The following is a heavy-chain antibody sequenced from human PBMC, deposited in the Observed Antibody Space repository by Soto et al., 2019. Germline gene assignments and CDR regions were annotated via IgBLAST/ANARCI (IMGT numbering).Heavy chain of an antibody. CDR2: IIPLFGTT. J-gene: IGHJ6*02. D-gene: IGHD3-10*01. CDR1: GDTFKNCV. CDR3: AAELGFGKLSVV. Sequence: QVQVVQSGVEVRRPGSSVKVSCKASGDTFKNCVISWVRQAPGQGLEWMGGIIPLFGTTDFAQRFQGRLTITPDESTTTAYMELSRLRSEDTATYYWAAELGFGKLSVVWCQGTTVIVSS. V-gene: IGHV1-69*01.